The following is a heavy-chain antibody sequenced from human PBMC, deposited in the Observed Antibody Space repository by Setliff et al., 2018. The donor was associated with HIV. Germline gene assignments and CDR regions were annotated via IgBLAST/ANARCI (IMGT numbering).Heavy chain of an antibody. CDR3: AREETSMWLPEYFFDF. J-gene: IGHJ4*02. Sequence: ASVKVSCKASGYIFTKYGIHWVRHAPGQRLEWMGGFNAGNLNTKYSQKFQGRVTFTGDTSASTTYMELSSLRSEDTAVYYCAREETSMWLPEYFFDFWGQGTLFTVSS. V-gene: IGHV1-3*01. CDR1: GYIFTKYG. D-gene: IGHD5-12*01. CDR2: FNAGNLNT.